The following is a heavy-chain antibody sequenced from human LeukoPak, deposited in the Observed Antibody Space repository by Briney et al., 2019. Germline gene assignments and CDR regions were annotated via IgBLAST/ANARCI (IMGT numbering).Heavy chain of an antibody. J-gene: IGHJ4*02. CDR1: GFTFSTDA. D-gene: IGHD3-10*01. V-gene: IGHV3-23*01. CDR3: ARKYGSGSFDN. CDR2: IGPSGAGT. Sequence: GGSLRLSCAASGFTFSTDAMSWVRQAPGKGLQWVSAIGPSGAGTYYADSVKGRFTISRDNSKNSLSLQMNSLRAEDTAMYYCARKYGSGSFDNWGQGTLVTVSS.